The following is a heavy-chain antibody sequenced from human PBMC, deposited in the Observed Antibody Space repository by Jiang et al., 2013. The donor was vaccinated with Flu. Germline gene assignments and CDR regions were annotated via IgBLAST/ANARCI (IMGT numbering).Heavy chain of an antibody. D-gene: IGHD2-15*01. V-gene: IGHV4-39*01. Sequence: GPGLVKPSETLSLTCTVSGGSISSSSYYWGWIRQPPGKGLEWIGSIYYSGSTYYNPSLKSRVTISVDTSKNQFSLKLSSVTATDTAVYYCARSFYGGSSPILYYYYGMDVWGQGTTVTVSS. CDR2: IYYSGST. CDR1: GGSISSSSYY. J-gene: IGHJ6*02. CDR3: ARSFYGGSSPILYYYYGMDV.